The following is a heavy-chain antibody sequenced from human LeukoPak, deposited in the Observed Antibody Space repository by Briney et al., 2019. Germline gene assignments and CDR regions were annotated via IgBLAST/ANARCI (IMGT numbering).Heavy chain of an antibody. CDR3: TRDQTPYY. CDR1: GFTFGDYA. CDR2: IASETYGGTA. V-gene: IGHV3-49*04. J-gene: IGHJ4*02. Sequence: GGSLRLSCTASGFTFGDYAMTWVRQAPGKGLEWVGFIASETYGGTAEYTASVKGRFTISRDDSKSIAYLQMNSLKTEDTAVYYCTRDQTPYYWGQGTLVTVSS.